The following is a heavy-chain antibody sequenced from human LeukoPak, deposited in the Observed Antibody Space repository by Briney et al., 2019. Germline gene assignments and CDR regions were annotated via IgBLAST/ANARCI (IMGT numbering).Heavy chain of an antibody. CDR3: ARGITIFGVVIPTYYSDY. CDR2: ISGSGGTT. Sequence: PGGSLRLSCAASGFTFSSYAMSWVRQAPGKGLDWVSAISGSGGTTYYADSVKGRFTISRDNSKNTLYLQMNSLRAEDTAVYYCARGITIFGVVIPTYYSDYWGQGTLVTVSS. CDR1: GFTFSSYA. D-gene: IGHD3-3*01. V-gene: IGHV3-23*01. J-gene: IGHJ4*02.